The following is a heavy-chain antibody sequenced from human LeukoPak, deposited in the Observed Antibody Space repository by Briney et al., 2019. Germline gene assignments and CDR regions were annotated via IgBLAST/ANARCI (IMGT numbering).Heavy chain of an antibody. CDR3: ARDEDVFGVDY. Sequence: PGGSLRLSCAASGFTFSDHYMDWVRQAPGKGLEWVGRTRNKAKSYTTEYAASVKGRFTISRDDSKNSLYLQMNSLKTEDTAVYYCARDEDVFGVDYWGQGTLVTVSS. D-gene: IGHD2-21*01. CDR2: TRNKAKSYTT. CDR1: GFTFSDHY. V-gene: IGHV3-72*01. J-gene: IGHJ4*02.